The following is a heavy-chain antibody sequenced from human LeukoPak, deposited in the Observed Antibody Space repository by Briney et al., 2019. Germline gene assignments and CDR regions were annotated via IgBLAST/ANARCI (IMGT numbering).Heavy chain of an antibody. CDR1: GGSISSYY. CDR2: IYYSGST. CDR3: ARHGSHGFLDY. Sequence: SETLSLTCTVSGGSISSYYWSWIRQPPGKGLEWIGYIYYSGSTNYNPSLKSRVIISVDTSKNQFSLKLSSVTAADTAVYYCARHGSHGFLDYWGQGTLVTVSS. V-gene: IGHV4-59*08. J-gene: IGHJ4*02. D-gene: IGHD1-26*01.